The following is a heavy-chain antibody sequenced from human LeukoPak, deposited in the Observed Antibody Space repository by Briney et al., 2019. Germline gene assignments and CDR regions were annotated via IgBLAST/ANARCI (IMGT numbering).Heavy chain of an antibody. V-gene: IGHV3-53*01. CDR1: GFTVSSNY. J-gene: IGHJ4*02. CDR3: ARGTTVTRNYYFDY. Sequence: PGGSLRLSCAASGFTVSSNYMSWVRQAPGKGLEWVSVIYSGGSTYYADSVKGRFTISRDNSKNTLYLQMNSLRAEDTAVYYCARGTTVTRNYYFDYWGQGTLVTVSS. CDR2: IYSGGST. D-gene: IGHD4-17*01.